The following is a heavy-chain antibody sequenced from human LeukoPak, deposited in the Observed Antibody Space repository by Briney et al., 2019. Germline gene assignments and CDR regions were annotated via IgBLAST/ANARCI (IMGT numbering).Heavy chain of an antibody. J-gene: IGHJ4*02. Sequence: PGGSLRLSCAASGFTFSRHGMHWVRQAPGKGLEWVAIISNDGSRKYYAHSVEGRFTISRDNSKNTLYLQMDSLRAEDTAVYNCARDRAWNYFDYWGQGTLVTVSS. CDR1: GFTFSRHG. D-gene: IGHD3-3*01. CDR3: ARDRAWNYFDY. CDR2: ISNDGSRK. V-gene: IGHV3-30*03.